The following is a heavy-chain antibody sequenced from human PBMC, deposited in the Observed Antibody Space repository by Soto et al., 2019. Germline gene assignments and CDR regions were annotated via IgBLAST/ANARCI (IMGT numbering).Heavy chain of an antibody. CDR1: GFLFTDYY. CDR3: ARDLRFSSTNYFDF. J-gene: IGHJ4*02. Sequence: QVQLVESGGGLVKPGGSLRLSCTASGFLFTDYYMSWIRQPPGKGLEWLAYIDGSSDYTNSADSVKGRFTISRDNAKNSLFLQMNNLRADDTAVYYCARDLRFSSTNYFDFWGRGTLVTVS. V-gene: IGHV3-11*06. CDR2: IDGSSDYT. D-gene: IGHD2-8*01.